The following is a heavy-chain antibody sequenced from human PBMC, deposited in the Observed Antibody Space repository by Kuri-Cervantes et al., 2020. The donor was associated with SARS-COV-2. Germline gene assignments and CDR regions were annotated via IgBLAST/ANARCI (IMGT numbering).Heavy chain of an antibody. CDR3: YTLIGVSATAYDDY. Sequence: GESLKISCAASGFTFSGSAMYWVRQPFEKGLEWVGRIRSKTNNYATSYAASLRGRFTISRDDSKNTAYLQMNSLRTEDTVLYYCYTLIGVSATAYDDYWGQGTLVTVSS. D-gene: IGHD2-21*02. V-gene: IGHV3-73*01. CDR2: IRSKTNNYAT. CDR1: GFTFSGSA. J-gene: IGHJ4*02.